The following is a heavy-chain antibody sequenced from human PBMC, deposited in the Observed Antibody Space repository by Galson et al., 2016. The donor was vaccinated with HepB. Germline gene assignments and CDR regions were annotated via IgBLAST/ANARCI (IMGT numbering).Heavy chain of an antibody. D-gene: IGHD2-15*01. CDR3: AAIRVCVDDTCYSNDAFDI. CDR1: GGSFSTYG. V-gene: IGHV1-69*13. J-gene: IGHJ3*02. CDR2: IIPLCGTG. Sequence: SVKVSCKASGGSFSTYGLSWVRQAPGQGLEWMGGIIPLCGTGIYAQKFQGRLTVTADESTRTSYMELSSLRSEDTAVYYCAAIRVCVDDTCYSNDAFDIWGQGTLVTVSS.